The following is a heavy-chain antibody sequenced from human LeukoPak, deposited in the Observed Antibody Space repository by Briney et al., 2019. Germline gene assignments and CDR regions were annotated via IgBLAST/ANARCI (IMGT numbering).Heavy chain of an antibody. J-gene: IGHJ5*02. V-gene: IGHV4-4*07. CDR3: ARWGTAAAGMYNWFDP. CDR1: GGSISSYY. D-gene: IGHD6-13*01. Sequence: SETLSLTCTVSGGSISSYYWSWIRQPAGKGLEWIGRIYASGSTNYNPSLKSRVTMSVDTSKNQFSLKLSSVTAADTAVYYCARWGTAAAGMYNWFDPWGQGTLVTVSS. CDR2: IYASGST.